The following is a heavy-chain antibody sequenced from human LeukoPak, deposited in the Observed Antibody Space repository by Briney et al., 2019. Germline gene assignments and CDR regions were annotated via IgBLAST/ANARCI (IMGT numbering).Heavy chain of an antibody. J-gene: IGHJ3*01. D-gene: IGHD6-13*01. CDR2: FSATDGSA. CDR3: VKARIASAGTGAFDV. Sequence: GGSLRLSCAASGFTVSSYGMTWVRQAPGKGLEWVSAFSATDGSAQYAESVKGRFTISRDNSKNSLYLQMNSLRDEDTAVYYCVKARIASAGTGAFDVWGQGTMVTVSS. V-gene: IGHV3-23*01. CDR1: GFTVSSYG.